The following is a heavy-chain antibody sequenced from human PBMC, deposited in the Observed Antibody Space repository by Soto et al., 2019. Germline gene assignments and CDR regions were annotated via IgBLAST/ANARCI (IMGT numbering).Heavy chain of an antibody. CDR2: ISGSGGST. V-gene: IGHV3-23*01. CDR1: GFTFSSYA. CDR3: EKSRQSVYDILTGYYNGVDY. J-gene: IGHJ4*02. D-gene: IGHD3-9*01. Sequence: EVQLLESGGGLVQPGGSLRLSCAASGFTFSSYAMSWVRQAPGKGLEWVSAISGSGGSTYYADSVKGRFTISRDNSKNTLYLQMNSLRAEDTAVYYCEKSRQSVYDILTGYYNGVDYWGQGTLVTVSS.